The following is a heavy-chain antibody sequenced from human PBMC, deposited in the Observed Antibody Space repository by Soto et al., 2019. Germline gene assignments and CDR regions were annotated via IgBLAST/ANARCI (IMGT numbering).Heavy chain of an antibody. J-gene: IGHJ4*02. CDR1: GGSINSRYW. V-gene: IGHV4-4*02. CDR3: ARDQNGSGNYYTRYFDY. CDR2: IFHSGST. D-gene: IGHD3-10*01. Sequence: LSLTCAVSGGSINSRYWWSWVRQSPGKGLEWIGEIFHSGSTNYNPSLKSRVTISVDKSKNQFSLNLSSVTAADTAVYYCARDQNGSGNYYTRYFDYWGQGTLVTVS.